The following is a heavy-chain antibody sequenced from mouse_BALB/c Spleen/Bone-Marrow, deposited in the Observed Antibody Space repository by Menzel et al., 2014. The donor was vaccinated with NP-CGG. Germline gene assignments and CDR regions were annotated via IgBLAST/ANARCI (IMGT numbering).Heavy chain of an antibody. CDR2: IYPGDGDT. D-gene: IGHD1-1*01. CDR1: GYTFTSYW. J-gene: IGHJ3*01. CDR3: ARDYGSSYVAY. Sequence: QVQLQQSGAELARPGASVKLSCKASGYTFTSYWMQWVKQRPGQGLEWIGAIYPGDGDTRYTQKFKGKATLTADKSSSTAYMQLSSLASEDSAVYYCARDYGSSYVAYWGQGTLVTVSA. V-gene: IGHV1-87*01.